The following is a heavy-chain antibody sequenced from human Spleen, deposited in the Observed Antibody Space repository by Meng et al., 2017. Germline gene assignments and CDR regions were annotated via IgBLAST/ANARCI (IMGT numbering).Heavy chain of an antibody. J-gene: IGHJ6*02. D-gene: IGHD6-13*01. Sequence: ASVKVSCKASGYTFTSYAMNWVRQAPGQGLEWMGRINPRSGDTDYAQKFQGRVTMTGDTSISTAYMELSGLRSDDTAVYYCARAKPASSSWNYYGMDVWGQGTTVTVTS. V-gene: IGHV1-2*06. CDR3: ARAKPASSSWNYYGMDV. CDR1: GYTFTSYA. CDR2: INPRSGDT.